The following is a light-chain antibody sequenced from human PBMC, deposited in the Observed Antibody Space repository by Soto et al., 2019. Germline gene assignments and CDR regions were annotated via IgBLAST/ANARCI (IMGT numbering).Light chain of an antibody. CDR1: QSVNSY. CDR2: DAS. CDR3: QQRSSWPRT. V-gene: IGKV3-11*01. J-gene: IGKJ1*01. Sequence: EIVLTQSPATLSLSPGERATLSCRASQSVNSYLAWYQQKPGQAPRLLLYDASNRATGIPARFSGSGSGTDLTLTICSLEPEDFAVYYCQQRSSWPRTFGQGTKVEIQ.